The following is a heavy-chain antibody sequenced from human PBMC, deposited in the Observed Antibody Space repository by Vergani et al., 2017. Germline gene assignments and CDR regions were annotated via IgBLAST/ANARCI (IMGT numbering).Heavy chain of an antibody. D-gene: IGHD1-26*01. CDR1: GYSFTNYW. CDR2: IYPSNSET. Sequence: EVQLVQSGAEVKKPGESLKISCEASGYSFTNYWVAWVRQMPGKGLDWMGIIYPSNSETKYSPSFQGQVTFSADKSISTAYLQWSSLKASDTAMYYCAILSGPFDLWGQGTMVTVSS. CDR3: AILSGPFDL. V-gene: IGHV5-51*03. J-gene: IGHJ3*01.